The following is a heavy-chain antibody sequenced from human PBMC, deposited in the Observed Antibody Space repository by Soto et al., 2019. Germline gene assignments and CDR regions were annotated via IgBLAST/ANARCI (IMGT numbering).Heavy chain of an antibody. V-gene: IGHV3-74*01. CDR3: ARAIGGYNSTPPFY. CDR1: GFTFSSYW. D-gene: IGHD5-12*01. Sequence: GGSLRLSCAASGFTFSSYWMHWVRQAPGKGLVWVSRINSDGSSTSYADSVKGRFTISRDNAKNTLYLQMKSLRAEDTAVYYCARAIGGYNSTPPFYWGQGTLVTVSS. CDR2: INSDGSST. J-gene: IGHJ4*02.